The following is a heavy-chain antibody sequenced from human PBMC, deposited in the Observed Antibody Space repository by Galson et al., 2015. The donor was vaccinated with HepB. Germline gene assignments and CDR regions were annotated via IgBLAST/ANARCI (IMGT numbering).Heavy chain of an antibody. D-gene: IGHD2-15*01. Sequence: QSGAEVKKPGESLKISCEASGYKFSMYWIGWVRQMPGRGLEWMGTIYPSASETRYSPSFQGQVTISADKSINTAYLQWSSLKASDTAIYYCARWQIYGSGLYSMDVWGQGTTVTVSS. CDR2: IYPSASET. J-gene: IGHJ6*02. V-gene: IGHV5-51*01. CDR1: GYKFSMYW. CDR3: ARWQIYGSGLYSMDV.